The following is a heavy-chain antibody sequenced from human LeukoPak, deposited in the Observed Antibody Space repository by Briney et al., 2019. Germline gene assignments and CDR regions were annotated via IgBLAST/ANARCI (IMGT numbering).Heavy chain of an antibody. J-gene: IGHJ4*02. CDR3: ARHSGFASGRGEVDS. Sequence: SETLSLTCIVSGGSISSYYRSWIRQPPGKGLEWIGCVYYSGTTNYTPSLKSRVTMSVDTSKNQFSLKLRSVTAADTAVYYCARHSGFASGRGEVDSWGQGSLVTVSS. D-gene: IGHD3-10*01. CDR2: VYYSGTT. V-gene: IGHV4-59*08. CDR1: GGSISSYY.